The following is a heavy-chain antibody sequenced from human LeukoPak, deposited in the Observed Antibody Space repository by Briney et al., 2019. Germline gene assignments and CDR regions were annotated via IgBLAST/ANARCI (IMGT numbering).Heavy chain of an antibody. CDR1: GFTSSDYS. D-gene: IGHD6-19*01. V-gene: IGHV3-48*04. CDR3: AGGAYSSGWAYFDH. J-gene: IGHJ4*02. CDR2: ISSSVNTK. Sequence: RGSLRLSSAASGFTSSDYSMNWVRQAPGKGLEWVSYISSSVNTKYYGDSVKGRFTISRDNAKNTLYLNMDSLRAEDAAVYYCAGGAYSSGWAYFDHWGQGTLVTVSS.